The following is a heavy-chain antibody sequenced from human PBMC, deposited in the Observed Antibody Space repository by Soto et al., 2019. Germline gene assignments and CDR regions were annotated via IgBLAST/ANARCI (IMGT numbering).Heavy chain of an antibody. CDR1: GFTFSSYC. V-gene: IGHV3-30*18. CDR3: AKALYGSGPIWYYYYGMDV. CDR2: ISYDGSNK. D-gene: IGHD3-10*01. J-gene: IGHJ6*02. Sequence: GGSLRLSCAASGFTFSSYCMHWVRQAPGKGLEWVAVISYDGSNKYYADSVKGRFTISRDNSKNTLYLQMNSLRAEDTAVYYCAKALYGSGPIWYYYYGMDVWGQGTTVTVSS.